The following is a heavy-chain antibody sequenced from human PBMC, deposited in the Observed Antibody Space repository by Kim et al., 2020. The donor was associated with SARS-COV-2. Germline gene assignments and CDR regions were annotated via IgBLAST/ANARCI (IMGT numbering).Heavy chain of an antibody. D-gene: IGHD2-15*01. Sequence: GGSLRLSCAASGFTFSSYEMDWVRQAPGKGLEWVSHITTSGTTMFYADSVKGRFTMSRDNAKNSLHLQMNSLRAEDTAVYYCARLRRFCSGDSCGAYDIWGQGTMVTVSS. CDR2: ITTSGTTM. J-gene: IGHJ3*02. CDR3: ARLRRFCSGDSCGAYDI. V-gene: IGHV3-48*03. CDR1: GFTFSSYE.